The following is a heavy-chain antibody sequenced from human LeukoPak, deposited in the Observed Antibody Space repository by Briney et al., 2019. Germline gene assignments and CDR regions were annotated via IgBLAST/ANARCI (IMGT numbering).Heavy chain of an antibody. J-gene: IGHJ6*03. D-gene: IGHD3-3*02. CDR3: TTDGGISRAYYYYMDV. CDR1: GFTFSSYA. CDR2: ISGSGGST. Sequence: GGSLRLSCAASGFTFSSYAMSWVRQAPGKGLEWVSAISGSGGSTYYADSVKGRFTISRDNSKNTLYLQMNSLRAEDTAVYYCTTDGGISRAYYYYMDVWGKGTTVTISS. V-gene: IGHV3-23*01.